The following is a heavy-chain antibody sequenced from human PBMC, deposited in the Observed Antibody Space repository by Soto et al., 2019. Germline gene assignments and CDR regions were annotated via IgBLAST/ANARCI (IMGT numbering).Heavy chain of an antibody. D-gene: IGHD6-19*01. CDR3: ANAGGSGWRKGLEV. J-gene: IGHJ3*01. CDR2: FIPLHGIT. CDR1: GGTFSTFT. V-gene: IGHV1-69*02. Sequence: QVQLVQSGAEVKKPGSSVRVSCKASGGTFSTFTINWVRQAPGQGLEWLGRFIPLHGITNHITQWPAPVPFSPDGSTSTASLELRSPRLEDTAGYYCANAGGSGWRKGLEVWGQGTMVTVSS.